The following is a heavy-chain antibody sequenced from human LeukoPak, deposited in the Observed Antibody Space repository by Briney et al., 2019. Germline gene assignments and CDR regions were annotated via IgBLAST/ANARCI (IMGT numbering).Heavy chain of an antibody. V-gene: IGHV4-34*01. CDR3: ARGYCSSTSCYRQYNWFEP. J-gene: IGHJ5*02. CDR1: GVSFSGYY. CDR2: INHSGST. D-gene: IGHD2-2*01. Sequence: SETLSLTCAVYGVSFSGYYWSWIRQPPGNGLELIGEINHSGSTNYNPSLKSRVTISVDTYNNQFSLKLSSVTAADTAVYYCARGYCSSTSCYRQYNWFEPWGQGPLVTVSS.